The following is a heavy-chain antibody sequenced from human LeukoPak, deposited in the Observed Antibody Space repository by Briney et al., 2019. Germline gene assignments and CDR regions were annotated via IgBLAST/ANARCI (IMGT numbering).Heavy chain of an antibody. CDR2: ISSSGDGT. D-gene: IGHD3-10*01. CDR1: GFTFSNYA. J-gene: IGHJ4*02. V-gene: IGHV3-23*01. Sequence: PGGSLRLSCVGSGFTFSNYAMTWVRQGPGKGLEWVSTISSSGDGTFYADSVKGRFTVSRDNSRSTLYLQMNSLRPEDTAIYYCAREGYYGSGSPPSLYFDYWGQGTLVTVSS. CDR3: AREGYYGSGSPPSLYFDY.